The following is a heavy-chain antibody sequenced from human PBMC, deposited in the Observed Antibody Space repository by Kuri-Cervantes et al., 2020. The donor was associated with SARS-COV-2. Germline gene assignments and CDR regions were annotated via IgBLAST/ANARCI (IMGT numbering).Heavy chain of an antibody. Sequence: GSLRLSCAVYGGSFSDYYWSWIRQPPGKGLEWIGEINHSGSTNYNPSLKSRVTISVDTSKNQFSLKLSSVTAADTAVYYCARGRTSISWGQGTLVTVSS. CDR2: INHSGST. CDR1: GGSFSDYY. D-gene: IGHD6-13*01. V-gene: IGHV4-34*01. J-gene: IGHJ4*02. CDR3: ARGRTSIS.